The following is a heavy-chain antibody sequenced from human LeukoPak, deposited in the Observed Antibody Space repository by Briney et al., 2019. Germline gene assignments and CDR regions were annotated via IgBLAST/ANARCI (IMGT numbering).Heavy chain of an antibody. CDR3: AKRLGDQRAFDY. CDR2: ISGTSGTI. J-gene: IGHJ4*02. V-gene: IGHV3-23*01. Sequence: GGSLSLSCAASGFTFSNYAMSWVRQAPGKRLEWVSGISGTSGTINYADPVKGRFTISRDNSKNTVYLQMNSLSAEDTAVYYCAKRLGDQRAFDYWGQGTLVTVSS. D-gene: IGHD2-21*02. CDR1: GFTFSNYA.